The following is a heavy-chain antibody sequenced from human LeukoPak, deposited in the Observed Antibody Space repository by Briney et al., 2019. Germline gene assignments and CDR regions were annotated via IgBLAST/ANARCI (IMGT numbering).Heavy chain of an antibody. J-gene: IGHJ4*02. Sequence: SVKVSCKASGFTFTSSAVQWVRQARGQRLEWTGWIVVGSGNTNYAQKFQERVTITRDMSTSTAYMELSSLRSEDTAVYYCAAVLDYDILTGPSDYWGQGTLVTVSS. CDR1: GFTFTSSA. V-gene: IGHV1-58*01. CDR3: AAVLDYDILTGPSDY. CDR2: IVVGSGNT. D-gene: IGHD3-9*01.